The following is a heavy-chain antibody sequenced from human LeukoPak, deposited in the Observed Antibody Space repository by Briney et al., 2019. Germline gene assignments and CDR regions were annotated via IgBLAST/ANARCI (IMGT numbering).Heavy chain of an antibody. CDR1: GGSIKSNNW. D-gene: IGHD1-26*01. CDR2: IYHSGST. CDR3: ARSSARSPSTTRSNWFDP. Sequence: SETLSPTCAVSGGSIKSNNWWSWVRQPPGKGLEWIGEIYHSGSTNYNPSLESRVTVSVDKSKNQFSLDLSSVTAADTAVYYCARSSARSPSTTRSNWFDPWGQGTLVTVSP. V-gene: IGHV4-4*02. J-gene: IGHJ5*02.